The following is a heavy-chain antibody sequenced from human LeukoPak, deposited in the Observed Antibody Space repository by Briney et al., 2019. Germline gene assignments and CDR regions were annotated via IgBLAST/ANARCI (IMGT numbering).Heavy chain of an antibody. CDR1: GFTFSSYS. D-gene: IGHD6-13*01. CDR2: ISSSSSYI. V-gene: IGHV3-21*01. Sequence: PGGSLRLSCAASGFTFSSYSMNWVRQAPGKGLEWVSSISSSSSYIYYADSVKGRFTISRDNVKNSLYLQMNSLRAEDTAVYYCASLEGIAAAGTLGIDYWGQGTLVTVSS. CDR3: ASLEGIAAAGTLGIDY. J-gene: IGHJ4*02.